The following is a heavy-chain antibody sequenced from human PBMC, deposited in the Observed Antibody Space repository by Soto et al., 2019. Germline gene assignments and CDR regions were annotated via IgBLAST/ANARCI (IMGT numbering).Heavy chain of an antibody. J-gene: IGHJ4*02. CDR2: IYYSGST. CDR1: GGSISSGDYY. Sequence: SETLSLTCTVSGGSISSGDYYWSWIRQPPGKGLEWIGYIYYSGSTYYNPSLKSRVTISVDTSKNQFSLKLSSVTAADTAVYYCARGRITMVRGVIIRGYYFDYWGQGTLVTVS. D-gene: IGHD3-10*01. CDR3: ARGRITMVRGVIIRGYYFDY. V-gene: IGHV4-30-4*01.